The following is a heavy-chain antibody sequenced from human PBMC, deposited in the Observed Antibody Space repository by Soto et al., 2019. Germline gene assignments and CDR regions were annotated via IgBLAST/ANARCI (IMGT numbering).Heavy chain of an antibody. CDR2: INPSGGST. D-gene: IGHD3-10*01. V-gene: IGHV1-46*03. CDR3: ARGMVRGVIITAFDI. CDR1: GYTFTSYY. Sequence: ASVKVSFKASGYTFTSYYMHWVRQAPGQGLEWMGIINPSGGSTSYAQKFQGRVTMTRDTSTSTVYMELSSLRSEDTAVYYCARGMVRGVIITAFDIWGQGTMVTVSS. J-gene: IGHJ3*02.